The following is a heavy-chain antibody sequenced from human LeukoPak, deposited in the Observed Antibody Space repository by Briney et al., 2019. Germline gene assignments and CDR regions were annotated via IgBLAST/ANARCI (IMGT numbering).Heavy chain of an antibody. Sequence: SETLSLTCTVSPDSTTSNFWSWVRQPPGKGLEWIGEIHRSGSTNYNPSLQSRVTISVDTSKNQFSLKLSSVTAADTAVYYCARVDCSGGSCYAFDIWGQGTMVTVSS. CDR1: PDSTTSNF. CDR3: ARVDCSGGSCYAFDI. D-gene: IGHD2-15*01. J-gene: IGHJ3*02. CDR2: IHRSGST. V-gene: IGHV4-59*01.